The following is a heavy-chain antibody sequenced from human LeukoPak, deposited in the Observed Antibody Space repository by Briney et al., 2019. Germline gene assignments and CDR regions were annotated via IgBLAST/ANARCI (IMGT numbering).Heavy chain of an antibody. J-gene: IGHJ4*02. CDR3: AMFDSSGYFPQPLDY. CDR2: ISAYNGNT. Sequence: ASVTVSCKASGYTFTSYGISWVRQAPGQGLEWMGWISAYNGNTNYAQKLQGRVTMTTDTSTSTAYMELRSLRSDDTAVYYCAMFDSSGYFPQPLDYWGQGTLVTVSS. D-gene: IGHD3-22*01. V-gene: IGHV1-18*01. CDR1: GYTFTSYG.